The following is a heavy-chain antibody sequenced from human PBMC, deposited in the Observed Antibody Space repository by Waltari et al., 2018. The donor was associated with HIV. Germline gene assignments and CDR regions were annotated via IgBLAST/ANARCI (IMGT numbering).Heavy chain of an antibody. Sequence: QLQLVQSGAEVKKPGASVKVTCRTSGYPFNGYYLHWVRHAPGQGLERMGWINPGTGDTKYAQNLQGMVTMTSDTSINTAYMALSSLRSDDTAVYYCARDTHWLAYLFDSWGQGTLVTVSS. V-gene: IGHV1-2*02. CDR3: ARDTHWLAYLFDS. CDR1: GYPFNGYY. CDR2: INPGTGDT. J-gene: IGHJ4*02. D-gene: IGHD6-19*01.